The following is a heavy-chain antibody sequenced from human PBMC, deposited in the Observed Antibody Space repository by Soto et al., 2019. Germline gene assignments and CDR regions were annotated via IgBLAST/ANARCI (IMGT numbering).Heavy chain of an antibody. J-gene: IGHJ3*01. CDR3: ARAPRDHFYYASSDYARSYGAFDL. Sequence: QVQLVQSGAEVKKPGSSVKVSCKASGGTLSDYAFSWVRQAPGQGLEWMGGIIPIFGSANYAQKLQGRVTITADESTKTAYMELRSLRAEDTAVYYCARAPRDHFYYASSDYARSYGAFDLWGQGTMVTVSS. CDR1: GGTLSDYA. D-gene: IGHD3-22*01. V-gene: IGHV1-69*12. CDR2: IIPIFGSA.